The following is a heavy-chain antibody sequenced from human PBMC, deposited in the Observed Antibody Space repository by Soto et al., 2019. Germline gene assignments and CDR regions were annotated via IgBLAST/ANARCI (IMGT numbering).Heavy chain of an antibody. J-gene: IGHJ4*02. CDR2: LSYSGTA. Sequence: QVQLQESGPGLVKTSETLSLTCTVSGGSVSSGPYHWNWVRQPPGKGLEWIGHLSYSGTANYSPSLRGRVTMATDTSMNQFSLRLTSVTAAVTAVYYCMRSHGAYWGQGTLVTVSP. D-gene: IGHD2-8*01. CDR1: GGSVSSGPYH. V-gene: IGHV4-61*01. CDR3: MRSHGAY.